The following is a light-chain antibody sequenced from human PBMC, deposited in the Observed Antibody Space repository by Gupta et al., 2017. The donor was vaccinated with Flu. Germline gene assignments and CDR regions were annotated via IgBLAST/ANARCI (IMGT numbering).Light chain of an antibody. J-gene: IGKJ1*01. CDR3: RQDNDCPWT. CDR1: KGIRSD. CDR2: AAS. V-gene: IGKV1-6*01. Sequence: AIQMTQSPSSLSASVGDRVTITCRASKGIRSDLSWYQQKPGKAPKLLIYAASSLQSGVPSRFSGSGSGTDFTLTINSLQTEDFATYYCRQDNDCPWTFGQGTKVEIK.